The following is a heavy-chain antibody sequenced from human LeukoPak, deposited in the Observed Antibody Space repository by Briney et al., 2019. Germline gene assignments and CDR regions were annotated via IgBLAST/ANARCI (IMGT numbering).Heavy chain of an antibody. CDR3: ARDYDKYFQH. CDR1: GYTFTGYY. CDR2: INPNNGGT. J-gene: IGHJ1*01. V-gene: IGHV1-2*02. Sequence: ASVKVSCTASGYTFTGYYMHWVRQAPGQGLEWMGWINPNNGGTYYARKFQGRVTMTRDTSISTAYMELSRLRSDDTAVYYCARDYDKYFQHWGQGTLVTVSS. D-gene: IGHD3-22*01.